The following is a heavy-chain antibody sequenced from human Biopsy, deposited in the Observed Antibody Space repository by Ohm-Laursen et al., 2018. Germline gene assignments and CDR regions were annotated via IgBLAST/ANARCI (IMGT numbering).Heavy chain of an antibody. V-gene: IGHV4-59*01. CDR1: GGSIKSYY. CDR2: VYNGGIT. D-gene: IGHD3-3*01. CDR3: ARTPRDSFWSGSYKRGLWFDP. Sequence: SQSLSFTCTVSGGSIKSYYWTWIPQPPGKGLEWIGHVYNGGITNYNPSLKSRVTISKDTSKNQFPLQVNSVTAADTAVYYCARTPRDSFWSGSYKRGLWFDPWGQGTLVIVSS. J-gene: IGHJ5*02.